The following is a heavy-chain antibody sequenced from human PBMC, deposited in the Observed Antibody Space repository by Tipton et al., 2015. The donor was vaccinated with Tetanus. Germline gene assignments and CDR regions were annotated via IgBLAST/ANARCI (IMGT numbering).Heavy chain of an antibody. J-gene: IGHJ4*02. CDR3: ARGPPRLQFSY. D-gene: IGHD5-24*01. Sequence: TLSLTCAVYGGPFSGYYWSWIRQPPGKGLEWIGEINHSGSTNYSPSLKSRGTISVDTSKNQFSLRPSSVTAADTAVYYCARGPPRLQFSYWGQGTLVTVSS. CDR2: INHSGST. V-gene: IGHV4-34*01. CDR1: GGPFSGYY.